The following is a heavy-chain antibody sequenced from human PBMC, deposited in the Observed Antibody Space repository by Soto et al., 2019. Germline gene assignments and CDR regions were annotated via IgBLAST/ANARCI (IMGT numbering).Heavy chain of an antibody. Sequence: GGSLRLSCAASGFTFSSYAMHWVRQAPGKGLEWVAVISHDGSNKYYADSVKGRFTISRDNSKNTLYLQMNSLRAEDTAVYYCATLAAAGVRFAYYFDYWGQGTLVTVSS. D-gene: IGHD6-13*01. V-gene: IGHV3-30-3*01. J-gene: IGHJ4*02. CDR2: ISHDGSNK. CDR1: GFTFSSYA. CDR3: ATLAAAGVRFAYYFDY.